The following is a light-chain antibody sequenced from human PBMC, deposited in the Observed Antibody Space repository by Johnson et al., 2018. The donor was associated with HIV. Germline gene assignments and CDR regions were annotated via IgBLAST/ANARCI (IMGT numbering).Light chain of an antibody. J-gene: IGLJ1*01. CDR3: GTWDSSLRVGF. V-gene: IGLV1-51*02. CDR2: KTN. CDR1: SSNIGNFY. Sequence: QSVLTQPPSVSAAPGQKVTISCSGSSSNIGNFYVSWYQQLPETAPKLLIYKTNDRPSGIPDRFSGSKSGTSATLDITGLQPGDEADYYCGTWDSSLRVGFFGTGSKVTVL.